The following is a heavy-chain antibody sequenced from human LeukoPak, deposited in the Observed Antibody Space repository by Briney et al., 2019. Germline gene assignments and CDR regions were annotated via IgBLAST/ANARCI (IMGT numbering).Heavy chain of an antibody. D-gene: IGHD6-19*01. Sequence: GGSLRLSCAASGFTFSSYAMHWVRQAAGKELEWVAVISYDGSDKYYADSVKGRFTISRDNSKNTLYLQMNSLRAEDTAVYYCARETSSGWYLSFDYWGQGTLVTVSS. CDR1: GFTFSSYA. V-gene: IGHV3-30*04. CDR3: ARETSSGWYLSFDY. J-gene: IGHJ4*02. CDR2: ISYDGSDK.